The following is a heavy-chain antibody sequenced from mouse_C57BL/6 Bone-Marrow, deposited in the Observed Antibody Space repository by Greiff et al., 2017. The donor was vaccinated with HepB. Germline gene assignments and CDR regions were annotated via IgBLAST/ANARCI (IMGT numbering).Heavy chain of an antibody. J-gene: IGHJ1*03. CDR1: GFNIKDDY. CDR2: IDPENGDT. V-gene: IGHV14-4*01. Sequence: EVQLQQSGAELVRPGASVKLSCTASGFNIKDDYMHWVKQRPELGLEWIGWIDPENGDTEYASKFQGKATITADTSSNTAYLQLSSLTSEDTAVYYCTLDFYYGSSYGYWYFDVWGTGTTVTVSS. CDR3: TLDFYYGSSYGYWYFDV. D-gene: IGHD1-1*01.